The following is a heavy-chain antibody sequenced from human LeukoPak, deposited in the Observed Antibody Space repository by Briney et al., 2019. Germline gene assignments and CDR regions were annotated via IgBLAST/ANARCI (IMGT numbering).Heavy chain of an antibody. D-gene: IGHD1-7*01. CDR2: VYYSGST. CDR3: ARETRSNYHY. V-gene: IGHV4-59*01. J-gene: IGHJ4*02. CDR1: GGSISSYY. Sequence: PSETLSLTCTVSGGSISSYYWSWIRQPPGKGLEWIGYVYYSGSTNYNPSLKSRVTMSVDTSKNQFSLKLSSVTAADTAVYYCARETRSNYHYWGQGTLVTVSS.